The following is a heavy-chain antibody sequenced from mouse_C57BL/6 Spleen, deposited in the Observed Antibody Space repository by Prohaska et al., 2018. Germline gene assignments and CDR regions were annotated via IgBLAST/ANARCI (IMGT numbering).Heavy chain of an antibody. CDR2: MNPDRSTI. CDR3: ASPNWDWYFDV. Sequence: EVKLLQSGGGLVQPGGSLKLSCSASGIDFSRYWMSWVRRAPGKGLEWIGEMNPDRSTIKYASSLKDKFIISRDNTKDTLDRQMSKVRTEDTSLYYCASPNWDWYFDVWGTGTTVTVSS. CDR1: GIDFSRYW. D-gene: IGHD4-1*01. V-gene: IGHV4-1*01. J-gene: IGHJ1*03.